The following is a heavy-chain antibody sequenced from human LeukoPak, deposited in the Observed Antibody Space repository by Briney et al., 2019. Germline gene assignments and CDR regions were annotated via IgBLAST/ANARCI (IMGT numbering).Heavy chain of an antibody. CDR1: GFTFTSSA. Sequence: ASVKVSCKASGFTFTSSAMQWVRQARGQRLEWIGWIVVGSGNTNYAQKFQERVTITRDMSTSTAYMELSSLRSEDTAVYYCAAVPAYYYDSSGYYPSWGQGTLVTVSS. CDR2: IVVGSGNT. D-gene: IGHD3-22*01. J-gene: IGHJ5*02. V-gene: IGHV1-58*02. CDR3: AAVPAYYYDSSGYYPS.